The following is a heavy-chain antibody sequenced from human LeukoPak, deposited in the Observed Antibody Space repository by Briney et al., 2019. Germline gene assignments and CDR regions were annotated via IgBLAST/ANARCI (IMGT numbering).Heavy chain of an antibody. V-gene: IGHV3-48*02. J-gene: IGHJ4*02. CDR2: ISSSSSTI. CDR1: GFTFSSYS. CDR3: ARDRHYYGSGSPDY. D-gene: IGHD3-10*01. Sequence: GGPLRLSCAASGFTFSSYSMNWVRQAPGKGLEWVSYISSSSSTIYYADSVKGRFTISRDNAKNSLYLQMNSLRDEDTAVYYCARDRHYYGSGSPDYWGQGTLVTVSS.